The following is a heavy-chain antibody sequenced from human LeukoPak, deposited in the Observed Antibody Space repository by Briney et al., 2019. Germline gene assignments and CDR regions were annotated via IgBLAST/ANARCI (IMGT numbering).Heavy chain of an antibody. V-gene: IGHV4-38-2*02. D-gene: IGHD6-19*01. CDR1: GYSISSGYY. CDR2: IYHSGSI. CDR3: ARDRAGKGYFDY. Sequence: SETLSLTCAVSGYSISSGYYWGWIRQPPGKGLEWIGSIYHSGSIYYNPSLKSRVTISVDTSKNQFSLKLSSVTAADTAVYYCARDRAGKGYFDYWGQGTLVTVSS. J-gene: IGHJ4*02.